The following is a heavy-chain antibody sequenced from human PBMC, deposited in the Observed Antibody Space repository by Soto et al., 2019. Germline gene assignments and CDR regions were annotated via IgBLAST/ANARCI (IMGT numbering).Heavy chain of an antibody. CDR3: ATIVGANDY. Sequence: LSLPCTVSGGSIYTYSWTWIRQPAGKGLEWIGHIYSSGSANYNPSLKSRVSMSVDTSKNQFSLKLNSVTAADTAVYYCATIVGANDYWGQGTLVTVSS. CDR1: GGSIYTYS. J-gene: IGHJ4*02. V-gene: IGHV4-4*07. CDR2: IYSSGSA. D-gene: IGHD1-26*01.